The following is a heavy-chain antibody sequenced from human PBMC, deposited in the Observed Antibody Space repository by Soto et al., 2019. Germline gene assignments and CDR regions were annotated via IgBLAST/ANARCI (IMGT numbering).Heavy chain of an antibody. Sequence: PVGSLRLSCAASGFTFSSYSMNWVRQAPGKGLEWVSSISSSSSYIYYADSVKGRLTISRDNAKNSLYLQMNSLRAEDTAVYYCASRSQYYDFWSGYYGMDVWGQGTTVTVSS. D-gene: IGHD3-3*01. J-gene: IGHJ6*02. V-gene: IGHV3-21*01. CDR3: ASRSQYYDFWSGYYGMDV. CDR1: GFTFSSYS. CDR2: ISSSSSYI.